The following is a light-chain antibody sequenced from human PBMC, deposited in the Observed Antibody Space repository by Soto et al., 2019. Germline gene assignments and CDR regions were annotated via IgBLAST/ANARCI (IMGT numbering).Light chain of an antibody. J-gene: IGLJ3*02. CDR2: NNN. CDR1: SSNIGSTT. V-gene: IGLV1-44*01. CDR3: AAWDDSLNGVV. Sequence: QSVLTQPPSASGTPGQRVTIACSGSSSNIGSTTVKWYQQLPGTAPKLLIYNNNQRPSGVPDRFSGSKSGTSASLAISGLQYEDEADYDCAAWDDSLNGVVFGGGTKLTVL.